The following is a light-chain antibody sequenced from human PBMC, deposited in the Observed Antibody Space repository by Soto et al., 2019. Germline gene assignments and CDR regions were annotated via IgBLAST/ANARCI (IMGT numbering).Light chain of an antibody. CDR2: AAS. V-gene: IGKV1-8*01. CDR1: QGISSY. CDR3: QQYYSYPFT. Sequence: AIQMTQSPSSFSASTGDRVTITCRASQGISSYLAWYQQKPGKAPKLLIYAASTLQSGVPSRFSGSGSGTDFTLTISCLQSEDFATYDCQQYYSYPFTFGPGTKVDIK. J-gene: IGKJ3*01.